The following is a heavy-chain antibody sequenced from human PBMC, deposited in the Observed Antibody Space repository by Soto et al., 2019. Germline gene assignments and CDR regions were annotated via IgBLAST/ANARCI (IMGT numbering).Heavy chain of an antibody. V-gene: IGHV3-30-3*01. J-gene: IGHJ6*02. CDR3: AREDYAPNYYYYGMDV. CDR1: GFTFISYA. CDR2: ISYDGSNK. D-gene: IGHD4-17*01. Sequence: GGFLRLSCAASGFTFISYAMHWVRQAPGKGLEWVAVISYDGSNKYYADSVKGRFTISRDNSKNTLYLQMNSLRAEDTAVYYCAREDYAPNYYYYGMDVWGQGTTVTVSS.